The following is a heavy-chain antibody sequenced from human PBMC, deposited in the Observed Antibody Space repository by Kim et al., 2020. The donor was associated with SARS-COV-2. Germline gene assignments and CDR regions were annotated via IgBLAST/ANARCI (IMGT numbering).Heavy chain of an antibody. J-gene: IGHJ4*02. CDR3: GRDSIAVSVDH. CDR2: IFYTGST. D-gene: IGHD6-19*01. CDR1: GGSISTESYY. Sequence: SETLSLTCTVSGGSISTESYYWDWIRQPPGKGLEWIGSIFYTGSTYYNPSLKSRVTISVDTSKNQFSLRLSSVTAADTAVYYCGRDSIAVSVDHWGQGTLVTVSS. V-gene: IGHV4-39*07.